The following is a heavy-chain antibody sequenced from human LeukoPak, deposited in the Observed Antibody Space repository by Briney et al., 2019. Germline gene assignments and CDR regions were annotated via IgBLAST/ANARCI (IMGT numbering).Heavy chain of an antibody. CDR1: GFTFSSYW. D-gene: IGHD5-18*01. Sequence: PGGSLRLSCAASGFTFSSYWMHWVRQAPGKGLVWVSRINSDGSSTSYADSVKGRFTISRDNAKNTLYLQMNSLRAEDTAVYYCARERGCSYAFGAFDIWGQGTMVTVSS. V-gene: IGHV3-74*01. CDR3: ARERGCSYAFGAFDI. CDR2: INSDGSST. J-gene: IGHJ3*02.